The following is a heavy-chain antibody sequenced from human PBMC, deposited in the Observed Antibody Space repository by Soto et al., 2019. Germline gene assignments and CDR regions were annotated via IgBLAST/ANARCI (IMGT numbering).Heavy chain of an antibody. J-gene: IGHJ4*02. D-gene: IGHD5-12*01. CDR3: ARPTSQVATTSPYYFDY. CDR2: MNPNSGNT. Sequence: ASVKVSCKTSGYTFTSYDINWVRQATGQGLEWMGWMNPNSGNTGYAQKFQGRISMTRITSISTAYMELSGLRSEDSAIYYCARPTSQVATTSPYYFDYWGQGTLVTVSS. V-gene: IGHV1-8*01. CDR1: GYTFTSYD.